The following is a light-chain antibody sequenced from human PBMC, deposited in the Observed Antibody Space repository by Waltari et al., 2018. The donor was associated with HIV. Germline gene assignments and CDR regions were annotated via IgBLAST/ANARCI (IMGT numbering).Light chain of an antibody. CDR2: VFS. V-gene: IGLV2-14*03. CDR1: SSDVGGYNY. Sequence: QSALTQPASVSGSPGQSIAISCTGTSSDVGGYNYVSWYQQHPGTVPKRMIFVFSNRPSGVSHRFSGSKSGNTASLTISGLQAEDEADYYCSSYTSSSTYVFGTGTKVTVL. CDR3: SSYTSSSTYV. J-gene: IGLJ1*01.